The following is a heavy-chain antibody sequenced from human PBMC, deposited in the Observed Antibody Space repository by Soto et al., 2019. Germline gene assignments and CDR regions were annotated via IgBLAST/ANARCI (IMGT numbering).Heavy chain of an antibody. D-gene: IGHD6-19*01. V-gene: IGHV3-23*01. Sequence: GGSLRLSCAASGFTFSTYAMTWVRQAPGKGLESVSGISDNGGRTYYADSVKGRFTISRDNSKNTLYLQMNSLRAEDTAIYYCARDLHTTIPVAPAFWGQGTLVTVSS. CDR3: ARDLHTTIPVAPAF. CDR2: ISDNGGRT. CDR1: GFTFSTYA. J-gene: IGHJ4*02.